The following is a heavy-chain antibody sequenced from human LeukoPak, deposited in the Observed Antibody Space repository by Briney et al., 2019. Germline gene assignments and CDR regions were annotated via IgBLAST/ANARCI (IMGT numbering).Heavy chain of an antibody. Sequence: GGSLRLSCAASGFTFSSYAMHWVRQAPGKGLEWVAVISYDGSNKYYADSVKGRFTTSRDNSKNTLYLQMNSLRAEDTAVYYCARTTIVVVTINWFDPWGQGTLVTVSS. V-gene: IGHV3-30-3*01. CDR2: ISYDGSNK. CDR1: GFTFSSYA. CDR3: ARTTIVVVTINWFDP. J-gene: IGHJ5*02. D-gene: IGHD3-22*01.